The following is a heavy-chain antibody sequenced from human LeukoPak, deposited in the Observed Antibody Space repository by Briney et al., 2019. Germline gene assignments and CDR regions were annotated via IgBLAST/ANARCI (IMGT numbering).Heavy chain of an antibody. CDR1: GGSISSYY. D-gene: IGHD3-22*01. Sequence: SETLSLTCTVSGGSISSYYWSWIRQPPGKGLEWIGYIYYSGTTNYNPSLKSRVTISVDTSKNQFSLKLSSVTAADTAVYYCARNYDSSGYTTFGYWCQGTLVTVSS. CDR3: ARNYDSSGYTTFGY. V-gene: IGHV4-59*01. J-gene: IGHJ4*02. CDR2: IYYSGTT.